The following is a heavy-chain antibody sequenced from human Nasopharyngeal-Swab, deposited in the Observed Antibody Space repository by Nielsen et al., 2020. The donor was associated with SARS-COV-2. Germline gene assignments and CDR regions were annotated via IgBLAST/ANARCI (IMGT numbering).Heavy chain of an antibody. CDR3: ARGSPYSSSSPYYYYYGMDV. V-gene: IGHV6-1*01. D-gene: IGHD6-6*01. CDR2: TYYRSKWYN. J-gene: IGHJ6*02. Sequence: SCAISGDSVSSNSAAWNWIRQSPSRGLEWLGRTYYRSKWYNDYAVSVKSRITINPDTSKNQFSLQLNSVTPEDTAVYYCARGSPYSSSSPYYYYYGMDVWGQGTTVTVSS. CDR1: GDSVSSNSAA.